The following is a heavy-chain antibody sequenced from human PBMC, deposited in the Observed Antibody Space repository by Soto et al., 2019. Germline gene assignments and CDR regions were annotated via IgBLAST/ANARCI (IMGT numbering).Heavy chain of an antibody. CDR3: ARENLRINTIVVANDAFDI. J-gene: IGHJ3*02. Sequence: SVKVSCKASGGTLSSYAISWVRQAPGQGLEWMGGIIPIFGTANYAQKFQGRVTITADESTSTAYMELSSLRSEDTAVYYCARENLRINTIVVANDAFDIWGQGTMVTVS. D-gene: IGHD3-22*01. CDR1: GGTLSSYA. V-gene: IGHV1-69*13. CDR2: IIPIFGTA.